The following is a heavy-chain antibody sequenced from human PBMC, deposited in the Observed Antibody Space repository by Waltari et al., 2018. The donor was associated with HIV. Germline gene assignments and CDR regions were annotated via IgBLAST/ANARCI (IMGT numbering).Heavy chain of an antibody. J-gene: IGHJ3*02. D-gene: IGHD6-19*01. CDR1: GFTFSTYA. CDR3: AKVWDNSGWSFPHAFDI. CDR2: ISGSGGST. V-gene: IGHV3-23*01. Sequence: EVQVLESGGGLVQPGGSQRLSCAASGFTFSTYAMSWVRQAPGKGLEWVSGISGSGGSTYYADSVKGRFTVSRDNSKNTLYLQMNSLRVDDTAIYYCAKVWDNSGWSFPHAFDIWGQGTMVTVSS.